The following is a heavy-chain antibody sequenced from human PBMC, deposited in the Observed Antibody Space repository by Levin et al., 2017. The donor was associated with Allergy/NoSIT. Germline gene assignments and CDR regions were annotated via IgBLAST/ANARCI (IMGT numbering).Heavy chain of an antibody. J-gene: IGHJ6*03. CDR2: IYYSGST. CDR1: GGSISSYY. D-gene: IGHD5-18*01. CDR3: ARGLQNTAMARYYYYYYMDV. V-gene: IGHV4-59*01. Sequence: SQTLSLTCTVSGGSISSYYWSWIRQPPGKGLEWIGYIYYSGSTNYNPSLKSRVTISVDTSKNQFSLKLSSVTAADTAVYYCARGLQNTAMARYYYYYYMDVWGKGTTVTVSS.